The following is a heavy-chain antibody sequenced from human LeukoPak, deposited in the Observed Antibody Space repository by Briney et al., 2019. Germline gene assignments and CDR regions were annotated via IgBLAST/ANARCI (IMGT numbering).Heavy chain of an antibody. J-gene: IGHJ4*02. Sequence: ASVKVSCKASGYTFTSYDINWVRQAPGQGLEWMGWISAYNGNTNYAQKLQGRVTMTTDTSTRIAYMELRSLRSDDTAVYFCARARSVSDYWGQGTLVTASS. CDR2: ISAYNGNT. D-gene: IGHD3-16*01. CDR3: ARARSVSDY. CDR1: GYTFTSYD. V-gene: IGHV1-18*01.